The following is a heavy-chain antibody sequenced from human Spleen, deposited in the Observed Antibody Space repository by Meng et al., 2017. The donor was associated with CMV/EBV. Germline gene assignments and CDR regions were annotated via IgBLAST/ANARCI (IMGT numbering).Heavy chain of an antibody. CDR3: ARLTQNAFDI. J-gene: IGHJ3*02. CDR2: IYPGDSDT. CDR1: GYSFTSYW. Sequence: GGSLRLSCKGSGYSFTSYWIGWVRQMPGKGLEWMGIIYPGDSDTRNSPSFQGQVTISADKSISTAYLQWSSLRASDTAMYYCARLTQNAFDIWGQGTMVTVSS. V-gene: IGHV5-51*01.